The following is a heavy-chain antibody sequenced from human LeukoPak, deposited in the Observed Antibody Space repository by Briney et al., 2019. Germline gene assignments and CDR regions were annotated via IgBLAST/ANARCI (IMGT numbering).Heavy chain of an antibody. CDR3: SAGEGYYDSGDYYSAWAFNV. CDR2: ISSSSSYI. Sequence: PGGSLRLSCAASGFTFSSYSMNWVRQAPGKGLEWVSSISSSSSYIYYADSVKGRFTISRDNAKNSLYLQMNSLRAEDTAVYYCSAGEGYYDSGDYYSAWAFNVWGQGTMVTVSS. V-gene: IGHV3-21*01. D-gene: IGHD3-22*01. CDR1: GFTFSSYS. J-gene: IGHJ3*01.